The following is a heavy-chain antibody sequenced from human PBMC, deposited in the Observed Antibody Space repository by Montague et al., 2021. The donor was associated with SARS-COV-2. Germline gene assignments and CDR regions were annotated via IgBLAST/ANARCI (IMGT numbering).Heavy chain of an antibody. CDR1: GGSISSSSYY. CDR2: IYYSGST. Sequence: SETLSLTCTVSGGSISSSSYYWGWIRQPPGKGLEWIGSIYYSGSTYYNPSLESRVTISVDTSKNQFSLKLSSVTAADTAVYYCARQGDQLLLEYWFDPWGQGTLVTVPS. D-gene: IGHD2-2*01. V-gene: IGHV4-39*01. CDR3: ARQGDQLLLEYWFDP. J-gene: IGHJ5*02.